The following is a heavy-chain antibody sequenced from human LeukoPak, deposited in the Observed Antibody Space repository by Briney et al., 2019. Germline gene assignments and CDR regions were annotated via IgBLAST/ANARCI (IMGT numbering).Heavy chain of an antibody. CDR2: IYYSGST. J-gene: IGHJ4*02. D-gene: IGHD5-18*01. CDR3: ARTGGYSYGSFDY. CDR1: GGSISSYY. Sequence: SETLSLTCTVSGGSISSYYWSWIRQPPGKGLEWIGYIYYSGSTNYNPSLKSRVTTSVDTSKNQFSLKLSSVTAADTAVYYCARTGGYSYGSFDYWGQGALVTVSS. V-gene: IGHV4-59*08.